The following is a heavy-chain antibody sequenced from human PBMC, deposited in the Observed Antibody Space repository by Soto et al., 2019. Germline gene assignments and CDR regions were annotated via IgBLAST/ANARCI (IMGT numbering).Heavy chain of an antibody. Sequence: SETLSLTCTVSGGSISSSSYYWGWIRQPPGKGLEWIGSIYYSGSTYYNPSLKSRVTISVDTSKNQFSLKLSSVTAADTAVYYCARHTGEQQLVRSGWFDPWGQGTLVTVSS. V-gene: IGHV4-39*01. CDR2: IYYSGST. J-gene: IGHJ5*02. D-gene: IGHD6-13*01. CDR3: ARHTGEQQLVRSGWFDP. CDR1: GGSISSSSYY.